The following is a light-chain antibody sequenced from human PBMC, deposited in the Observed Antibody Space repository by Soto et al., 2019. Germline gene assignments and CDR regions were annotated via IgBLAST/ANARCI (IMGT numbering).Light chain of an antibody. CDR1: HSISSW. V-gene: IGKV1-5*01. Sequence: DIQMTQSPSTLSASVGDRVTITCRASHSISSWLAWYQQKPGKAPKLLIYDACSLEGGVPSRFSGSGSGTEFTLTISSLQPDDFATYYCQQYNTYTWTLGQGTKVDIK. J-gene: IGKJ1*01. CDR3: QQYNTYTWT. CDR2: DAC.